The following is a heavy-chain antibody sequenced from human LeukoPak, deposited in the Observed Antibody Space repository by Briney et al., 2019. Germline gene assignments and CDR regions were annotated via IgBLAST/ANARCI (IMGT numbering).Heavy chain of an antibody. V-gene: IGHV3-33*01. CDR1: GFSFSSYG. CDR3: ATQTTVTDVYYYYYYGMDV. CDR2: IWYDGSNK. D-gene: IGHD4-11*01. Sequence: GRSLRLSCAASGFSFSSYGMHWVRQAPAKGREWVAVIWYDGSNKYYADSVKGRFTISRDNSKNTLYLQMNSLRAEDTAVYYCATQTTVTDVYYYYYYGMDVWGQGTTVTVSS. J-gene: IGHJ6*02.